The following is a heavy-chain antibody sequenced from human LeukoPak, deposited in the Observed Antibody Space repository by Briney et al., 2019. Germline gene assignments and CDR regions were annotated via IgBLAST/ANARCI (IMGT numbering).Heavy chain of an antibody. CDR1: GFTFSSYW. V-gene: IGHV3-74*01. J-gene: IGHJ4*02. D-gene: IGHD1-26*01. CDR2: ITSDGSST. CDR3: ARDLTGAVFDF. Sequence: PGGSLRLSCAASGFTFSSYWMHWVRQAPGKGLVCVSRITSDGSSTSYADSVRGRFTTSRDNAKNTVYLQMNSLRPEDTAVYYCARDLTGAVFDFWGQGTLVTVSS.